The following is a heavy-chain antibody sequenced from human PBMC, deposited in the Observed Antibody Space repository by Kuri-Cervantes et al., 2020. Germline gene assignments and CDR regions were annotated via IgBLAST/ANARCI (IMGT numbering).Heavy chain of an antibody. CDR2: IYSGGST. CDR3: ARFMITFGGVIVSRYGMDV. D-gene: IGHD3-16*02. Sequence: GGSLRLSCAASGFTVSSNYMSWVRQAPGKGLEWVSVIYSGGSTYYADSVKGRFTISRDNSKNTLYLQMNSLRAEDTAVYYCARFMITFGGVIVSRYGMDVWGQETTVTVSS. J-gene: IGHJ6*02. V-gene: IGHV3-53*01. CDR1: GFTVSSNY.